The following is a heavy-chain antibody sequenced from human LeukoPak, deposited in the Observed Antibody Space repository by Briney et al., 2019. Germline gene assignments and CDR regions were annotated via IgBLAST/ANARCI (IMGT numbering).Heavy chain of an antibody. D-gene: IGHD5-18*01. V-gene: IGHV3-49*03. CDR1: GFTFADYA. CDR2: IRSKVFGGTT. CDR3: TRERVRGYSYGYPGY. Sequence: PGGSLRLSCTASGFTFADYAMSWFRQAPGKGLEWVSFIRSKVFGGTTEYAASVKGRFTISRDDSKSIAYLQMKSLKTEDTAVYYCTRERVRGYSYGYPGYWGQGTLVTVSS. J-gene: IGHJ4*02.